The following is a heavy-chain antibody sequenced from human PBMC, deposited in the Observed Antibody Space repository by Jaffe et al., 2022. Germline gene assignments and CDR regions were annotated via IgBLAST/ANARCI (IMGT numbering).Heavy chain of an antibody. CDR1: GFTFADYG. CDR2: IRRKASGGTP. J-gene: IGHJ3*02. V-gene: IGHV3-49*04. D-gene: IGHD3-10*01. CDR3: IRRDYYGLQAACDI. Sequence: EVQLVESGGGLVQPGRSLRLSCTASGFTFADYGMGWVRQAPGKGLEWVGFIRRKASGGTPEHAASVKGRFTISRDDSKRIVYLQMNSLKTEDTAVYYCIRRDYYGLQAACDIWGQGTMVTVSS.